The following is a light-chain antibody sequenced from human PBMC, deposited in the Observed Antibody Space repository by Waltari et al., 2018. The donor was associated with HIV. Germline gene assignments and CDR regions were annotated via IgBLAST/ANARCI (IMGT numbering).Light chain of an antibody. V-gene: IGLV2-23*02. Sequence: QSALTQPASVSGSPGQSITFSCIGTSSDVGDYNSVSWYQQLPGKAPRLMIYDVSKRPSGVSNRLSGSKSGNTASLTISGLQADDEADYYCCSYAGSSTYVFGTGTKVTVL. CDR3: CSYAGSSTYV. CDR2: DVS. CDR1: SSDVGDYNS. J-gene: IGLJ1*01.